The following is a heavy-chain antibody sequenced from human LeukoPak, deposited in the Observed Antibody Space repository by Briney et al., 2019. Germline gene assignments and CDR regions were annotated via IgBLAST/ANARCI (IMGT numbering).Heavy chain of an antibody. J-gene: IGHJ4*02. CDR1: GFTLSSYS. Sequence: GGSLRLSCAASGFTLSSYSMNWVRQAPGKGLEWVSYISSSSSTIYYADSVKGRFTISRDNAKNSLYLQMNSLRAEDTAVYYCARDVSSSRVGSPFDYWGQGTLVTVSS. CDR3: ARDVSSSRVGSPFDY. D-gene: IGHD6-13*01. V-gene: IGHV3-48*01. CDR2: ISSSSSTI.